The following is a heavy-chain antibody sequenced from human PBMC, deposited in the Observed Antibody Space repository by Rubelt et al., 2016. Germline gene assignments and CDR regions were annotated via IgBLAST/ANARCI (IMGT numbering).Heavy chain of an antibody. Sequence: QVQLVQSGAEVKKPGASVKVSCKASGYSFTGQYIQWVRQAPGQGFEWMGWINPDSGGTNYAQKFQGRVTMTRDTSINTACMELSSLRSDDTAVYYCARYLRPADYWGQGTLVTVSS. CDR2: INPDSGGT. D-gene: IGHD4-17*01. CDR1: GYSFTGQY. J-gene: IGHJ4*02. CDR3: ARYLRPADY. V-gene: IGHV1-2*02.